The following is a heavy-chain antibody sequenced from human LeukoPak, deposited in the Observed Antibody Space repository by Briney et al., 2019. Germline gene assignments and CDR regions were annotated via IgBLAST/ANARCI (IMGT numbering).Heavy chain of an antibody. J-gene: IGHJ4*02. CDR1: GFSFDDYG. V-gene: IGHV3-20*04. D-gene: IGHD3/OR15-3a*01. CDR2: INWNGDST. CDR3: AKVTDYYFDY. Sequence: RPGGSLRLSCAASGFSFDDYGLTWVRQAPGEGLEWVSGINWNGDSTDYADSVKGRFTISRDNAKNSLYLQMNSLRAEDTALYYCAKVTDYYFDYWGQGTLVTVSS.